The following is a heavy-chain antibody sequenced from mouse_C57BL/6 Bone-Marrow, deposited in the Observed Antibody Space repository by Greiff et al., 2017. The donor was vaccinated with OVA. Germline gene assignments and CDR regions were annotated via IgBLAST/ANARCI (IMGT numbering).Heavy chain of an antibody. CDR2: IRNKDNTHAT. CDR3: YGDSVGPAGFGY. D-gene: IGHD2-13*01. Sequence: EVKLVESGGGLVQPGGSMKLSCAASGFTFSDAWMDWVRQSPEKGLEWVAEIRNKDNTHATYYAESVKGRFTISRDDSKSNIYLQRDSLRAEDAGIDYCYGDSVGPAGFGYWGQGTLVTVSA. V-gene: IGHV6-6*01. CDR1: GFTFSDAW. J-gene: IGHJ3*01.